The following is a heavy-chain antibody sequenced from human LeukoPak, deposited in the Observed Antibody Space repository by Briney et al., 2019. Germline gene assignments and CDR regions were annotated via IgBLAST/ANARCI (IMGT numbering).Heavy chain of an antibody. Sequence: ASVKVSCKASGYTFTNYYIHWVRQAPGQGLECMGIINPSGGSTSYAQKFQGRVTITADESTSTAYMELSSLRSEDTAVYYCARELLDYYDSSGPLDYWGQGTLVTVSS. V-gene: IGHV1-46*01. CDR3: ARELLDYYDSSGPLDY. D-gene: IGHD3-22*01. CDR1: GYTFTNYY. CDR2: INPSGGST. J-gene: IGHJ4*02.